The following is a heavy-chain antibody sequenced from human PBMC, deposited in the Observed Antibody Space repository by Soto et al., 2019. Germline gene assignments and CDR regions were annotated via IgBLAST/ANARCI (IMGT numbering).Heavy chain of an antibody. J-gene: IGHJ6*02. V-gene: IGHV4-30-4*01. D-gene: IGHD3-10*01. Sequence: PSETLSLTCSVSGASITNADYYWSWVRQPPGKGLEWIGYIYYGGTKSYNPSLKSRSSMSLDASKNLFSLSLRSVSAADSAIYYCARALVRGVNLHYYYGMDVWGQGTTVTVSS. CDR2: IYYGGTK. CDR3: ARALVRGVNLHYYYGMDV. CDR1: GASITNADYY.